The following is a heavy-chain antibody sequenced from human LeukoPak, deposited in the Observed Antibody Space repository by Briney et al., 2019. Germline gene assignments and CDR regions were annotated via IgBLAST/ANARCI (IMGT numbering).Heavy chain of an antibody. CDR2: ISYSGGT. CDR1: GGSLSSINNY. CDR3: ARMTTVTTFYAFDI. J-gene: IGHJ3*02. V-gene: IGHV4-39*07. D-gene: IGHD4-17*01. Sequence: SETLSLTCTVSGGSLSSINNYWGWTRQPPGKGLEWFGSISYSGGTSYNPSLRSRVTISVDTSKNQFSLKLSAVTAADTAVYYCARMTTVTTFYAFDIWGQGTMVTVSS.